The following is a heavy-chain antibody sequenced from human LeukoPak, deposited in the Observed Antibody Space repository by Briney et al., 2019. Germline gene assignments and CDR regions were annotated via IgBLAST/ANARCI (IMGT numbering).Heavy chain of an antibody. CDR1: GFTFSSYA. CDR3: ANSGGYCSSTSCLYYYYYYGMDV. J-gene: IGHJ6*02. Sequence: GGSLGLSCAASGFTFSSYAMSWVRQAPGKGLEWVSAISGSGGSTYYADSVKGRFTISRDNSKNTLYLQMNSLRAEDTAVYYCANSGGYCSSTSCLYYYYYYGMDVWGQGTTVTVSS. V-gene: IGHV3-23*01. D-gene: IGHD2-2*01. CDR2: ISGSGGST.